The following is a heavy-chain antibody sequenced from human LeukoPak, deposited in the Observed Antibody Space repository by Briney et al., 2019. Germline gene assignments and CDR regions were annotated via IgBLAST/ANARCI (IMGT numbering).Heavy chain of an antibody. Sequence: PGGSLRLSCAASGFTVSSNYMSWVRQAPGKGLEWVSVIYSCGSTYYADSVKGRFTISRDNSKNTLYLQMNSLRAEDTAVYYCARSGADTRNDYWGQGTLVTVSS. D-gene: IGHD2-15*01. CDR3: ARSGADTRNDY. J-gene: IGHJ4*02. V-gene: IGHV3-53*01. CDR1: GFTVSSNY. CDR2: IYSCGST.